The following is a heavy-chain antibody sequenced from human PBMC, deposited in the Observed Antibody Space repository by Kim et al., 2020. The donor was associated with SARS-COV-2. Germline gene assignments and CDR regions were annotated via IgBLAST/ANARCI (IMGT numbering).Heavy chain of an antibody. CDR3: ARSRPSWELLYNFDY. CDR1: GGYISSSSYY. Sequence: SETLSLTCTVSGGYISSSSYYWGWIRQPPGKGLEWIGSIYYSGSTYYNPSLKSRVTISVDTSKNQFSLKLSSVTAADTAVYYCARSRPSWELLYNFDYWGQGTLVTVSS. D-gene: IGHD1-26*01. CDR2: IYYSGST. V-gene: IGHV4-39*07. J-gene: IGHJ4*02.